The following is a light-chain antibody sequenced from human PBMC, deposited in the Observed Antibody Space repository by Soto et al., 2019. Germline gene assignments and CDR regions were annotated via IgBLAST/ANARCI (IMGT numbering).Light chain of an antibody. V-gene: IGKV1-39*01. CDR3: QQSYSTPPT. CDR2: AAS. Sequence: DLQMTQSPSSLCASVGDRVTITCRASQSISSCLNWYQQKPGKAPKLLIYAASSLQSGVPSRFSGSGSGTDFTLTISSLQTEDFATYYCQQSYSTPPTFGQGTKLEIK. CDR1: QSISSC. J-gene: IGKJ2*01.